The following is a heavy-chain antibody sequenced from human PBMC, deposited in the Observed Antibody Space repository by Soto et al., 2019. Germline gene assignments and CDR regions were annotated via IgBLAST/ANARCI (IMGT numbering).Heavy chain of an antibody. J-gene: IGHJ4*02. V-gene: IGHV3-23*01. CDR3: ANEDYDFWSGYYTGHFDY. CDR2: ISGSGGST. D-gene: IGHD3-3*01. Sequence: GGSLRLSCAASGFTFSSYAMSWVRQAPGKGLEWVSAISGSGGSTYYADSAKGRFTISRDNSKNTLYLQMNSLRAEDTAVYYCANEDYDFWSGYYTGHFDYWGQGTLVTVSS. CDR1: GFTFSSYA.